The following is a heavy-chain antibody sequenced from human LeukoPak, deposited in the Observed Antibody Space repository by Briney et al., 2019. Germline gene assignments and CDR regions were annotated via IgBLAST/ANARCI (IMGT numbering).Heavy chain of an antibody. V-gene: IGHV3-30*03. CDR3: ATRDGSASGWYAIDS. Sequence: GRSLRLSCAASGFTFISYGMHWVRQAPGKGLEWVAVISSDGNIKYYADSVKGRFTISRDNSKNTLSPQMNSLRAEDTAVYYCATRDGSASGWYAIDSWGQGTLVTVSS. CDR2: ISSDGNIK. D-gene: IGHD6-19*01. CDR1: GFTFISYG. J-gene: IGHJ4*02.